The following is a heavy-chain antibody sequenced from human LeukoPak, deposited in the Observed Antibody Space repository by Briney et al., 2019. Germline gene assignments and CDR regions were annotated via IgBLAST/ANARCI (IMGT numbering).Heavy chain of an antibody. CDR1: GLTFSTSG. CDR3: ATETNGRHYDY. J-gene: IGHJ4*02. D-gene: IGHD1-14*01. Sequence: GGSLRLXCTTSGLTFSTSGFNWVRQAPGKGLEWVASIGPTGFDRYHADSMKGRFTISRDNANNFLYLQMDSLRAEDTAVYYCATETNGRHYDYWGQGTLLTVSS. V-gene: IGHV3-21*06. CDR2: IGPTGFDR.